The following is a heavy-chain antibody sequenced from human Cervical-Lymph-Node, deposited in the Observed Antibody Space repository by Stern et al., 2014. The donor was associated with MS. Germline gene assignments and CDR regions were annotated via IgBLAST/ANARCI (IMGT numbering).Heavy chain of an antibody. CDR3: ASGYRIFDY. CDR2: IHTSGGA. Sequence: QLQLQESGPGLVKPSQTLSLTCTVSGGSISSGSDYWSWIRQPVGKGLEWIGRIHTSGGAFYPPSLKSRVPLLTNTAMNQFSLELNSATAADTAIYYCASGYRIFDYWGQGILVTVSS. J-gene: IGHJ4*02. V-gene: IGHV4-61*02. CDR1: GGSISSGSDY. D-gene: IGHD5-18*01.